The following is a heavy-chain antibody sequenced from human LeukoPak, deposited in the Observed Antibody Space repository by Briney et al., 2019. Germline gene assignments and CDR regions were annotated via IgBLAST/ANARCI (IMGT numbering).Heavy chain of an antibody. V-gene: IGHV3-66*01. CDR1: GFTVSSNY. J-gene: IGHJ4*02. CDR3: ATERYCSGGSCYSVGYFDY. CDR2: IYRGGST. D-gene: IGHD2-15*01. Sequence: GGSLRLSCAASGFTVSSNYMSWVRRAPGKGLEWVSVIYRGGSTYYADSVKGRFTISRDNSKNTPYLQMNSLRAEDTAVYYCATERYCSGGSCYSVGYFDYRGQGTLVTVSS.